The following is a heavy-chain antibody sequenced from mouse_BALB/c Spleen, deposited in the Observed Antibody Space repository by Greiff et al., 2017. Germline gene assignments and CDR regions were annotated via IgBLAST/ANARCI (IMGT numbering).Heavy chain of an antibody. Sequence: QVQLKESGPGLVAPSQSLSITCTVSGFSLTGYGVNWVRQPPGKGLEWLGMIWGDGSTDYNSALKSRLSISKDNSKSQVFLKMNSLQTDDTARYYCARGVYDGYYGGYFDVWGAGTTVTVSS. J-gene: IGHJ1*01. CDR1: GFSLTGYG. CDR2: IWGDGST. D-gene: IGHD2-3*01. CDR3: ARGVYDGYYGGYFDV. V-gene: IGHV2-6-7*01.